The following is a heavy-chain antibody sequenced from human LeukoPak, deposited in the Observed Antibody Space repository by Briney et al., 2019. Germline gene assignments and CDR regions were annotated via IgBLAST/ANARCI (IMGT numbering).Heavy chain of an antibody. CDR2: IIPIFGTA. CDR3: ARGDSEYSSPSSYSY. D-gene: IGHD6-6*01. J-gene: IGHJ4*02. Sequence: SVKVSCKASGGTFSSYAISWVRQAPGEGLEWMGGIIPIFGTANYAQKFQGRVTITTDESTSTAYMELSSLRSEDTAVYYCARGDSEYSSPSSYSYWGQGTLVTVSS. V-gene: IGHV1-69*05. CDR1: GGTFSSYA.